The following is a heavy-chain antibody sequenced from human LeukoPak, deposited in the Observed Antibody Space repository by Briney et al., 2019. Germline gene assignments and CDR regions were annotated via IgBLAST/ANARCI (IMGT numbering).Heavy chain of an antibody. D-gene: IGHD5-18*01. CDR2: ISGNGAKT. J-gene: IGHJ4*02. V-gene: IGHV3-23*01. Sequence: GGSLRLSCAASGFSFNTHAMSWVRQAPGKGLEWVSTISGNGAKTYSAGSVKGRFTISRDNSKNTLYLQVNSLRAEDTALYYCAKDLGYSYGWVDYWGQGILVTVSS. CDR1: GFSFNTHA. CDR3: AKDLGYSYGWVDY.